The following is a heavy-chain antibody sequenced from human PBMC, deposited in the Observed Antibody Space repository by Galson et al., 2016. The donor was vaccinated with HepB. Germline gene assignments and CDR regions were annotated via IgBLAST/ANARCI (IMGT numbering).Heavy chain of an antibody. CDR3: ARDPGVRNGMNV. D-gene: IGHD3-10*01. CDR2: IFSGGST. V-gene: IGHV3-53*01. CDR1: GFSVSSNY. J-gene: IGHJ6*02. Sequence: SLRLSCAASGFSVSSNYMSWVRQAPGKGLQWVSVIFSGGSTYYADSGKGRFTISRDNSKNTLHLQMNSLRAEDTAVYYCARDPGVRNGMNVWGQGTTVTVS.